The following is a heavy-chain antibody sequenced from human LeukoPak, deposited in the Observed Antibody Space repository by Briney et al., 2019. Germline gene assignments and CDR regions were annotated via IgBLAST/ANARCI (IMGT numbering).Heavy chain of an antibody. CDR3: ARTPLRGGYYYGMDV. CDR1: GGSISSYY. CDR2: IYYSGST. Sequence: SETLSLTCTVSGGSISSYYWSWIRQPPGKGLEGIGYIYYSGSTNYNPSLKSRVTISVDTSKNQFSLKLSSVTAADTAVYYCARTPLRGGYYYGMDVWGQGTTVTVSS. D-gene: IGHD5-12*01. V-gene: IGHV4-59*08. J-gene: IGHJ6*02.